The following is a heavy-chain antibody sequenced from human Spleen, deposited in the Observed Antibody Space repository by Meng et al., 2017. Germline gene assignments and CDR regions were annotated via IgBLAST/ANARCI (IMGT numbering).Heavy chain of an antibody. CDR1: GGSISSYY. CDR2: IYYSGST. D-gene: IGHD4-11*01. Sequence: GSLRLSCTVSGGSISSYYWSWIRQPPGKGLEWIGYIYYSGSTNYNPSLKSRVTISVDTSKNQFSLKLSSVTAADSAVYYYARGPTTMAHDFDYWGQGTLVTVSS. V-gene: IGHV4-59*12. J-gene: IGHJ4*02. CDR3: ARGPTTMAHDFDY.